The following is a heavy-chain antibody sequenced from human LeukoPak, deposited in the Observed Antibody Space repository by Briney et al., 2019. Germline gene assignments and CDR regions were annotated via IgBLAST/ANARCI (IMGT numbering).Heavy chain of an antibody. J-gene: IGHJ4*02. CDR3: ARDQNIAGRPDY. V-gene: IGHV1-18*01. CDR1: GYTFPDYG. Sequence: ASVRVSCKASGYTFPDYGISWVRQAPGQGLEWVGWISGYNGHTNYAQKFQGRVTMTTDTSTSTVYMELRTLRSDDTAVYYCARDQNIAGRPDYWGQGTLATVSS. D-gene: IGHD6-6*01. CDR2: ISGYNGHT.